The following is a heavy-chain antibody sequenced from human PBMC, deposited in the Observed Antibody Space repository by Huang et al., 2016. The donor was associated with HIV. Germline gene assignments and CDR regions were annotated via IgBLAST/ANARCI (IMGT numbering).Heavy chain of an antibody. CDR2: RSYDGSSK. Sequence: QVQLVESGGGVVQPGRSLRLSCAAFGFTFNKLDRRWVRQAPGKGLEWVAIRSYDGSSKYHADSVKGRFTISRDNSKNTVYLQMNSLRVEDTAVYYCAKDGRGSGTYYDYFEYWGQGTLVTVSS. V-gene: IGHV3-30*18. CDR1: GFTFNKLD. D-gene: IGHD1-26*01. J-gene: IGHJ4*02. CDR3: AKDGRGSGTYYDYFEY.